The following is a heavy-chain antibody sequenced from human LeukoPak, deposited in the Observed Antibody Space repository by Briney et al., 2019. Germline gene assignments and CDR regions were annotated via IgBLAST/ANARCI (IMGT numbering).Heavy chain of an antibody. D-gene: IGHD2-15*01. CDR3: ARGSELGYCSGGSCYFEY. Sequence: PGGSLSLSCAASGFPFSSYSMNWVRQAPGKGLEWVSIISSSSSYIYYADSVKGRFTISRDNAKNSLYLQMNSLRAEDTAVYYCARGSELGYCSGGSCYFEYGGQGTLVTVSS. V-gene: IGHV3-21*01. CDR2: ISSSSSYI. CDR1: GFPFSSYS. J-gene: IGHJ4*02.